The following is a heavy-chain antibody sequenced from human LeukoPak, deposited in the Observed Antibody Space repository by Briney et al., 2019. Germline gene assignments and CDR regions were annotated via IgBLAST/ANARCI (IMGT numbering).Heavy chain of an antibody. CDR3: ARGRGYGSGSSPLYYFDY. D-gene: IGHD3-10*01. Sequence: RASVKVSCKASGGTFSSYAISWVRQAPGQGLEWMGGIIPIFGIANYAQKFQGRVTITADKSTSTAYMELSSLRSEDTAVYYCARGRGYGSGSSPLYYFDYWGQGTLVTVSS. J-gene: IGHJ4*02. V-gene: IGHV1-69*17. CDR1: GGTFSSYA. CDR2: IIPIFGIA.